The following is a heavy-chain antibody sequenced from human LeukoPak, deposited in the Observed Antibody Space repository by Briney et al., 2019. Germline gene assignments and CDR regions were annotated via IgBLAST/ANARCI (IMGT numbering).Heavy chain of an antibody. Sequence: GGSLRLSCAASGFTVSGSGMHWVRQAPGKGLERVANINKDGGEKYYMESVKGRFTISRDNAKNSLYLQMNRLTVEDTAVYYCARDMGWQQFDQWGQGTLVTVSS. V-gene: IGHV3-7*01. CDR2: INKDGGEK. J-gene: IGHJ4*02. CDR3: ARDMGWQQFDQ. CDR1: GFTVSGSG. D-gene: IGHD5-24*01.